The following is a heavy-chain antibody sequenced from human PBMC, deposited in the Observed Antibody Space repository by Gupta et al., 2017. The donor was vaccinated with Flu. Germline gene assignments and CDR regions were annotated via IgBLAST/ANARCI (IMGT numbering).Heavy chain of an antibody. D-gene: IGHD6-19*01. Sequence: WVRQAPGKGLEWVSAISGSGGSTYYADSVKGRFTISRDNSKNTLYLQMNSLRAEDTAVYYCASVVTSVSGWYWYFDYWGQGTLVTVSS. J-gene: IGHJ4*02. CDR3: ASVVTSVSGWYWYFDY. CDR2: ISGSGGST. V-gene: IGHV3-23*01.